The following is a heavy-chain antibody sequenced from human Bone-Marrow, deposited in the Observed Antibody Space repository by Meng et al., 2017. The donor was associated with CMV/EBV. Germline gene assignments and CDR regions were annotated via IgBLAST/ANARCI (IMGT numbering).Heavy chain of an antibody. CDR2: IYYSGST. J-gene: IGHJ3*02. Sequence: GSLRLSCTVSGGSISSYYWSWIRQPPGKGLEWIGYIYYSGSTNYNPSLKSRVTISVDTSKNQFSLKLSSVTAADTAMYYCARVHDQRAGDAFDIWGQGTMVTVSS. CDR1: GGSISSYY. V-gene: IGHV4-59*01. CDR3: ARVHDQRAGDAFDI. D-gene: IGHD6-19*01.